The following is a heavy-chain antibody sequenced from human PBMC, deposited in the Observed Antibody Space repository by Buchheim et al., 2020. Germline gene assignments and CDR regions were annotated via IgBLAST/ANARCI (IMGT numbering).Heavy chain of an antibody. CDR3: ARGAPGVAAAGTDYYYYGMDV. D-gene: IGHD6-13*01. J-gene: IGHJ6*02. V-gene: IGHV1-8*01. CDR1: GYTFTSYD. Sequence: QVQLVQSGAEVKKPGASVKVSCKASGYTFTSYDINWVRQATGQGLEWMGWMNPNSGNTGYAQKFQGRVTMTRNTSISTAYMELSSLRSEDTAVYYCARGAPGVAAAGTDYYYYGMDVWGQGTT. CDR2: MNPNSGNT.